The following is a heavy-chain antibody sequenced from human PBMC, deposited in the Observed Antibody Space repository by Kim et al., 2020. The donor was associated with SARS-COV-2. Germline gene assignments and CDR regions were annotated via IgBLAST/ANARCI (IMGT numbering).Heavy chain of an antibody. J-gene: IGHJ3*02. Sequence: ASVKVSCKASGYTFTSYGISWVRQAPGQGLEWMGWISAYNGNTNYAQKLQGRVTMTTDTSTSTAYMELRSLRSDDTAVYYCARSELYGSGSYYNFDAFDIWGQGTMVTVSS. CDR2: ISAYNGNT. V-gene: IGHV1-18*01. D-gene: IGHD3-10*01. CDR3: ARSELYGSGSYYNFDAFDI. CDR1: GYTFTSYG.